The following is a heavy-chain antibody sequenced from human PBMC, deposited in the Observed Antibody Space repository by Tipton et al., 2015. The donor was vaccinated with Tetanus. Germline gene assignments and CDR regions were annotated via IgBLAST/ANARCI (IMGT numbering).Heavy chain of an antibody. CDR3: ARGTWLYTSTYHRHWLDP. D-gene: IGHD6-13*01. Sequence: LRLSCTVSGDSISGDYWSWIRQPPGKGLEWIGYIHYSGNPNYNPSLKSRVTISLDTSKNEFSLTLSSVTAADTAVYYCARGTWLYTSTYHRHWLDPWGQGTLVTVSS. V-gene: IGHV4-59*12. CDR2: IHYSGNP. J-gene: IGHJ5*02. CDR1: GDSISGDY.